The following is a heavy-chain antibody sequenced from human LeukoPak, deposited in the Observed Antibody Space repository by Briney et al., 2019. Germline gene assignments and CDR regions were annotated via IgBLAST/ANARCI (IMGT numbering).Heavy chain of an antibody. CDR3: ARRRCSSTSCFIDY. V-gene: IGHV3-7*01. J-gene: IGHJ4*02. CDR2: IKQDGSEK. D-gene: IGHD2-2*01. CDR1: GFTFSSYW. Sequence: GGSLRLSCAASGFTFSSYWMTWVRQAPGKGLEWVANIKQDGSEKYYVDSVKGRFTISRDNAKNSLYLQMNSLRAEDTAVYYCARRRCSSTSCFIDYWGPGNPGHRLL.